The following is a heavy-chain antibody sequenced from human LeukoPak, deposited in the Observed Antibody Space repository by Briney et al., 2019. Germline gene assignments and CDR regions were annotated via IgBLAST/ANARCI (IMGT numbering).Heavy chain of an antibody. D-gene: IGHD1-26*01. J-gene: IGHJ5*02. CDR1: GGSVSNYY. V-gene: IGHV4-4*07. Sequence: PSETLSLTCTVSGGSVSNYYWSWVRQPAGKGLEWIGRIYATGTTRYNPSLKSRVTISVDTSKNQFSLKLSSVTAADTAVYYCARVAGATHLSVDPWGQGTLVTVSS. CDR2: IYATGTT. CDR3: ARVAGATHLSVDP.